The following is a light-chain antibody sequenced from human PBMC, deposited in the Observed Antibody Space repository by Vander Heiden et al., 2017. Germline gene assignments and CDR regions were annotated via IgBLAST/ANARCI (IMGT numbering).Light chain of an antibody. Sequence: QSALTQPASVSGSPGQSITISCTGTSRDVGSYNLLSWYQQHPGKAPKLRIYEVSNRPSGVSNRFSGSKSGNTASLTISGLQAEDEADYYCCSYAGSSTFVFGTGTKVTVL. J-gene: IGLJ1*01. CDR2: EVS. V-gene: IGLV2-23*02. CDR3: CSYAGSSTFV. CDR1: SRDVGSYNL.